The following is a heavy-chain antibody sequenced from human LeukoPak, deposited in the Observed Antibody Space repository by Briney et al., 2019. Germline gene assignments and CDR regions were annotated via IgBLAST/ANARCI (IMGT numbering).Heavy chain of an antibody. CDR1: GYTLSALS. Sequence: GALVKVSCKLSGYTLSALSMHWVRQAPGKGLEWMGGFAPEDGETIYAPEFQGRVTMTEDISTDTAYMELRALRSEDTAVYYCARDYYDSSALLRYFDYWGQGTLVTVSS. D-gene: IGHD3-22*01. CDR3: ARDYYDSSALLRYFDY. J-gene: IGHJ4*02. CDR2: FAPEDGET. V-gene: IGHV1-24*01.